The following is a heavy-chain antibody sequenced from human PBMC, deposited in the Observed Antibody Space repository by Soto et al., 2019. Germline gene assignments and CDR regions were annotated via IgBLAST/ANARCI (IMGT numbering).Heavy chain of an antibody. V-gene: IGHV6-1*01. Sequence: PSQTLSLTCAISGYSVSSNSAAWNWIRQSPSRGLEWLGRTYYRSKWYNDYAVSVKSRMTIKPDTSKNQFSLQLNSVTPEDTAIFYCAFVYGSGTGGWFDPLDQGILVTVSS. D-gene: IGHD3-10*01. J-gene: IGHJ5*02. CDR2: TYYRSKWYN. CDR1: GYSVSSNSAA. CDR3: AFVYGSGTGGWFDP.